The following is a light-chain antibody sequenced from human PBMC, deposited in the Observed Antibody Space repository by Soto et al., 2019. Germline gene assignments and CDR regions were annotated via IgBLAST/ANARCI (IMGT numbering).Light chain of an antibody. Sequence: EIVLTQSPGTLSLSPGERATLSCRASQSISSNYLAWYQQKPGQAPRLLIYGASSRATDIPDRFSGSGSGTDFTLTISRLEPEDVAVYYCQQYGSSRWTFGQGTKVEIK. J-gene: IGKJ1*01. CDR2: GAS. V-gene: IGKV3-20*01. CDR1: QSISSNY. CDR3: QQYGSSRWT.